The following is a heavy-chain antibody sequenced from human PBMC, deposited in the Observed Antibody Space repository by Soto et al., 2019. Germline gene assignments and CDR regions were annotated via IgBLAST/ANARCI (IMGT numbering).Heavy chain of an antibody. D-gene: IGHD3-16*01. Sequence: LSLTCSVSAGSLSNYYWTWIRQSPGKGLEWIGEIYHTGSTKYNPSLKSRVAISVDMSKNQFSLTLSSVTPADTAVYYCARGGRGSGLYFLYYFDLWGQGTLVTVSS. CDR1: AGSLSNYY. CDR3: ARGGRGSGLYFLYYFDL. CDR2: IYHTGST. J-gene: IGHJ4*02. V-gene: IGHV4-59*01.